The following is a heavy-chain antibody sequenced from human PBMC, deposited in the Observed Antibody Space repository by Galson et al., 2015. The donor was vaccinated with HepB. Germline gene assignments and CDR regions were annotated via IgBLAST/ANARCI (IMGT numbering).Heavy chain of an antibody. Sequence: SLRLSCAASGFSFSTYGMHWVRQAPGTGLEWVAVVLHDGTSKYYADSVKGRFTISRDNSKNTLYLQMHSLGPDDTAVYYCVKDVLSYDSSGKFDNWGQGTVVTVSS. CDR3: VKDVLSYDSSGKFDN. V-gene: IGHV3-30*18. CDR1: GFSFSTYG. D-gene: IGHD3-22*01. J-gene: IGHJ4*02. CDR2: VLHDGTSK.